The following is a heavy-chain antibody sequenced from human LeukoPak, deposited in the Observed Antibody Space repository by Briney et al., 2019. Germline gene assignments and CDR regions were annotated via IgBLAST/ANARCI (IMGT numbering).Heavy chain of an antibody. Sequence: GPTLVKPTQSLTLTCTFSGFSFSTSAVGVGWIRQPPGKALEWLALIYWDDDKRYNTSLKSRLTITKDTSRNQVVLIMTDMDPVDTATYFCAHREVRLDYFDYWGQGILVTVSS. CDR2: IYWDDDK. CDR3: AHREVRLDYFDY. CDR1: GFSFSTSAVG. J-gene: IGHJ4*02. D-gene: IGHD3-9*01. V-gene: IGHV2-5*02.